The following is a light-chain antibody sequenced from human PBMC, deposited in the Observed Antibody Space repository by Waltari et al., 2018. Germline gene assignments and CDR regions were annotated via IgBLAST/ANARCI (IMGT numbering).Light chain of an antibody. Sequence: QPVLTQPPSASAPLGASVTLTCALSTGHSSYKVDLYPQRQGKGPRFVMRVGTSGIVGSKGDGIPDRFSLLGSGLIRYLSIKNIQGEDESDYHCGADHGVGSNFAPFGTGTNVGVL. V-gene: IGLV9-49*01. CDR1: TGHSSYK. J-gene: IGLJ1*01. CDR3: GADHGVGSNFAP. CDR2: VGTSGIVG.